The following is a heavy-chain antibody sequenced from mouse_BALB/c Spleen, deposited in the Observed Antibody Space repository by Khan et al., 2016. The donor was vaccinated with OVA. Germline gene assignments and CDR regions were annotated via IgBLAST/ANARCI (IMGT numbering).Heavy chain of an antibody. Sequence: EVELVESGGDLVKPGGSLKLSCAASGFTFSTNGMSWVRQSPDKRLEWVATISSGGSYTYYPDNVKGRFTISRDNAKKTLYLQMSSLKSEDTAMYYCARLAYYYNSEGFAYWGQGTLVTVSA. CDR3: ARLAYYYNSEGFAY. CDR2: ISSGGSYT. CDR1: GFTFSTNG. J-gene: IGHJ3*01. D-gene: IGHD1-1*01. V-gene: IGHV5-6*01.